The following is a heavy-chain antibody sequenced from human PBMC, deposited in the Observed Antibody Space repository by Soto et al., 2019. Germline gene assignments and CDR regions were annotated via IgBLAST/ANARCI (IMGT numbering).Heavy chain of an antibody. CDR1: GFTFSSYA. V-gene: IGHV3-23*01. J-gene: IGHJ6*02. CDR2: ISGSGGST. Sequence: PGGSLRLSCAASGFTFSSYAMSWVRQAPGKGLEWVSAISGSGGSTYYADSVKGRFTISRDNSKNTLYLQMNSLRAEDTAVYYCAKDRGSSGYAYYYYGMDVWGQGTTVTAP. CDR3: AKDRGSSGYAYYYYGMDV. D-gene: IGHD5-12*01.